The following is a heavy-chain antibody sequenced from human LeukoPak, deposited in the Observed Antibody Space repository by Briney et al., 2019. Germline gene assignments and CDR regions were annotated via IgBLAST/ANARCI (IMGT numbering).Heavy chain of an antibody. CDR3: ARFRPKTYYDFWSGYSNYYYGMDV. CDR1: GFTSDDYA. V-gene: IGHV3-9*02. Sequence: GGSLRLSCAASGFTSDDYAMHWVRQAPGKGLEWVSGISWDSGSIGYADSVKGRFTISRDNAKNSLYLQMNSLRSDDTAVYYCARFRPKTYYDFWSGYSNYYYGMDVWGQGTTVTVSS. D-gene: IGHD3-3*01. J-gene: IGHJ6*02. CDR2: ISWDSGSI.